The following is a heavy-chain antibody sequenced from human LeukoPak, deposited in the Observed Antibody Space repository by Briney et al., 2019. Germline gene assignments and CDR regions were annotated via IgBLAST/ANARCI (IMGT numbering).Heavy chain of an antibody. CDR1: GFTFSGYA. CDR3: AKEEWLGKMNYFDH. J-gene: IGHJ4*02. Sequence: GSLRLSCAASGFTFSGYAMSWVRQAPGKGLEWVSSISGSSTYYADSVKGRFTISKDTSKNTLYLQMNSLRAEDTAVYYCAKEEWLGKMNYFDHWGQGTLVTVSS. D-gene: IGHD6-19*01. CDR2: ISGSST. V-gene: IGHV3-23*01.